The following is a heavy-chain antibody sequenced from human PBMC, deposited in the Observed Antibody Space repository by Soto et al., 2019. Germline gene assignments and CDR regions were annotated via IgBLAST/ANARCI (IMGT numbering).Heavy chain of an antibody. J-gene: IGHJ3*02. V-gene: IGHV4-59*01. CDR3: ATGYCSSTSCYSDI. CDR2: IYYSGST. D-gene: IGHD2-2*03. Sequence: SETLSLTCTVSGGSISSYYWSWIRQPPGKGLEWIGYIYYSGSTNYNPSLKSRVTISVDTSKNQFSLKLSSVTAADTAVYYCATGYCSSTSCYSDIWGQGTMVTVSS. CDR1: GGSISSYY.